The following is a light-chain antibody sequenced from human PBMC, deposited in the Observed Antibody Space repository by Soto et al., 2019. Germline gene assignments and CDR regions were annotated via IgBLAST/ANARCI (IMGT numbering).Light chain of an antibody. J-gene: IGKJ5*01. CDR2: DAS. V-gene: IGKV3-11*01. Sequence: EIVFTRSPCTLSLSPVERATLSCRASQSVSSYLAWYQQKPGQAPRLLIYDASNRATGIPARFSGSGSGTDFTLTISSLEPEDFAVYYCQQRSNWITFGQGTRLEIK. CDR1: QSVSSY. CDR3: QQRSNWIT.